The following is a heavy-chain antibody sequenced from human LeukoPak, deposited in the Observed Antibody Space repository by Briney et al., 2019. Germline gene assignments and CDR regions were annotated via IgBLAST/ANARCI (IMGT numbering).Heavy chain of an antibody. Sequence: SETLSLTCTVSGGSISSGDYYWSWIRQPPGKGLEWIGYIYYSGSTYYNPSLKSRVTISVDTSKNQFSLKLSSVTAADTAVYYCARKYYYDSSGYYYDYRGQGTLVTVSS. CDR1: GGSISSGDYY. V-gene: IGHV4-30-4*08. J-gene: IGHJ4*02. CDR3: ARKYYYDSSGYYYDY. D-gene: IGHD3-22*01. CDR2: IYYSGST.